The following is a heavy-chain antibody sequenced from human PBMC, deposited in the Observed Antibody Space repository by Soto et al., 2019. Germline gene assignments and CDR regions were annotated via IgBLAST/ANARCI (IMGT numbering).Heavy chain of an antibody. CDR1: GFTFSSYG. CDR2: IWYDGSNK. D-gene: IGHD1-7*01. CDR3: PRTRTRVDAFDI. J-gene: IGHJ3*02. Sequence: QVQLMESGGGVVQPGRSLRLSCAASGFTFSSYGMHWVRQAPGKGLEWVAVIWYDGSNKYYADSVKGRFTISRDNSKNTLYLQMNSLRAEDTAVYYCPRTRTRVDAFDIWGQGTMVTVSS. V-gene: IGHV3-33*01.